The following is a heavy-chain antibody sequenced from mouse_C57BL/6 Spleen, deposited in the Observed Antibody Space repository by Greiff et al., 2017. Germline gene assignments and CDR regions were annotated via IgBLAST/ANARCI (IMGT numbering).Heavy chain of an antibody. CDR2: INPYNGGT. CDR1: GYTFTDYY. V-gene: IGHV1-19*01. CDR3: ARSGITTVAPYFDY. Sequence: VQLKESGPVLVKPGASVKMSCKASGYTFTDYYMNWVKQSHGKSLEWIGVINPYNGGTSYNQKFKGKATLTVDKSSSTAYMELNSLTSEDSAVYYCARSGITTVAPYFDYWGQGTTLTVSS. J-gene: IGHJ2*01. D-gene: IGHD1-1*01.